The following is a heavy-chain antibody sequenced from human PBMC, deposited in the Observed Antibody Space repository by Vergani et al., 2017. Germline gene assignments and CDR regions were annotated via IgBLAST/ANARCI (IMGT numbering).Heavy chain of an antibody. CDR2: ISAHNGNT. V-gene: IGHV1-18*01. D-gene: IGHD2-2*01. Sequence: QVQLVQSGAEVKKPGASVQVSCKASGYTFTSYGISWVLQAPGQGLEWMGWISAHNGNTNYAQKLQGRVTMTTNTSTSTAYMELKSLRSDDTAVHYCAEPVRLRCSSTSCFEDYFDYWGQGTLVTVSS. CDR3: AEPVRLRCSSTSCFEDYFDY. J-gene: IGHJ4*02. CDR1: GYTFTSYG.